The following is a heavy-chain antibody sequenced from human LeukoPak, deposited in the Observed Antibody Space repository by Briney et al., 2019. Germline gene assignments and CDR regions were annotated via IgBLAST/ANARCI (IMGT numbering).Heavy chain of an antibody. V-gene: IGHV4-59*01. J-gene: IGHJ4*02. CDR2: IYYSGST. CDR3: ARASTDSGSYPYYFDY. Sequence: SETLSLTCTVSGGSISSYYWSWIRQPPGKGLEWIGYIYYSGSTNYNPSLKSRVTISVDTSKNQFSLKLSSVTAEDTAVYYCARASTDSGSYPYYFDYWGQGTLVTVSS. D-gene: IGHD1-26*01. CDR1: GGSISSYY.